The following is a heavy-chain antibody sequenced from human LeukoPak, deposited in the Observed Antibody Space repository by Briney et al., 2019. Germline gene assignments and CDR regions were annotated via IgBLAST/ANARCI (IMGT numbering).Heavy chain of an antibody. V-gene: IGHV4-34*01. Sequence: SETLSLTCAVYGGSFSGYYWSWIRQPPGKGLEWIGEINHSGSTNYNPSLKSRVTISVDTSKNQFSLKLSSVTAADTAVYYCARRRGFNYYDILTGYPTHFDYWGQGTLVTVSS. CDR1: GGSFSGYY. CDR3: ARRRGFNYYDILTGYPTHFDY. J-gene: IGHJ4*02. D-gene: IGHD3-9*01. CDR2: INHSGST.